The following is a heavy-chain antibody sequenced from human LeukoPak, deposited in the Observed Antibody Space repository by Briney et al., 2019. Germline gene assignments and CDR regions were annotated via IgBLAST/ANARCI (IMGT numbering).Heavy chain of an antibody. CDR3: SGRDSSWSPWAY. J-gene: IGHJ4*02. V-gene: IGHV3-7*01. CDR1: GFPFSSFW. Sequence: PGGSLRLSCAASGFPFSSFWMNWVRQTPGRGLEWLANIRPDGSEQYYVDSVRGRFTISRDNAKNSVYLDMNNLRVDDTGVYYWSGRDSSWSPWAYWGQGTLVSVSS. CDR2: IRPDGSEQ. D-gene: IGHD3-3*01.